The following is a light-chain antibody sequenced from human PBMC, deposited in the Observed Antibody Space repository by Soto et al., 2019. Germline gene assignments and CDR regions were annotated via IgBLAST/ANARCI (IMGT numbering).Light chain of an antibody. V-gene: IGLV2-14*01. CDR3: SSYATSGTVL. CDR2: EVS. J-gene: IGLJ2*01. CDR1: SSDVGGYKY. Sequence: QSVLTQPASVYGSPGQSITISCTGTSSDVGGYKYVSWYQQHPGKAPKLMIYEVSYRPSGVSNRFSGSKSGDTASLTISGLQADDEADYYCSSYATSGTVLFGGGTKLTVL.